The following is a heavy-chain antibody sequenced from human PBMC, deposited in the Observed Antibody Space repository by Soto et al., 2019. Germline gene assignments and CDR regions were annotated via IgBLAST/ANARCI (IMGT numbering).Heavy chain of an antibody. V-gene: IGHV1-18*01. J-gene: IGHJ4*02. CDR1: GYTFSKYD. Sequence: ASVKVCCKTTGYTFSKYDISWVRQAPGQGLEWMGLISANSGRANYAQKLQGRVTMTTDTSTSTAYMELRSLRSDDTAVYYCVRQYYDFWTDFPDFDYWGQRTLVPVSS. D-gene: IGHD3-3*01. CDR3: VRQYYDFWTDFPDFDY. CDR2: ISANSGRA.